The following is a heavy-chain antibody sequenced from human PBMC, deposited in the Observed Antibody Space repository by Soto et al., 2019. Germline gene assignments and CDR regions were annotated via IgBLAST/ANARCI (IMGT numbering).Heavy chain of an antibody. J-gene: IGHJ4*02. D-gene: IGHD2-15*01. CDR3: ARGRYCSGGRCYSTQDY. CDR1: GGSISSSNW. V-gene: IGHV4-4*02. CDR2: IYHSGST. Sequence: QVQLQESGPGLVKPSGTLSLTCAVSGGSISSSNWWSWVRQPPGKGLEWIGEIYHSGSTNYNPSLKCRVSISVDKSKNQCSLKRSSVTAADTAVYYCARGRYCSGGRCYSTQDYWGQGTLVTVSS.